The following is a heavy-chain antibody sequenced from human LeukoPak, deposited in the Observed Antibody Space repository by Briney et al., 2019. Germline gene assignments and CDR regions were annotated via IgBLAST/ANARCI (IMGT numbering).Heavy chain of an antibody. J-gene: IGHJ4*02. D-gene: IGHD2/OR15-2a*01. Sequence: HSGGSLRLSCAASGFTFSSYVMSWVRQAPGKGLEWVAVISYDGSNKYYADSVKGRFTISRDNSKNTLYLQMNSLRAEDTAVYYCASSPDLYYFDYWGQGTLVTVSS. CDR2: ISYDGSNK. V-gene: IGHV3-30*03. CDR1: GFTFSSYV. CDR3: ASSPDLYYFDY.